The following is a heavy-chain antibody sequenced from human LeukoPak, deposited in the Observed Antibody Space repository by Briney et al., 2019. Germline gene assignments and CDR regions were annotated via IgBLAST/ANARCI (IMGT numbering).Heavy chain of an antibody. V-gene: IGHV3-30*04. J-gene: IGHJ4*02. D-gene: IGHD6-19*01. CDR2: ISYDGSNK. CDR1: GFTFSSYV. CDR3: ARDPGSGWSHY. Sequence: PGRSLRLSCAVSGFTFSSYVMHWVRQAPGKGLEWVAVISYDGSNKYYADSVKGRFTISGDNSKNTLYLQMNSLRAEDTAVYYCARDPGSGWSHYWGQGTLVTVSS.